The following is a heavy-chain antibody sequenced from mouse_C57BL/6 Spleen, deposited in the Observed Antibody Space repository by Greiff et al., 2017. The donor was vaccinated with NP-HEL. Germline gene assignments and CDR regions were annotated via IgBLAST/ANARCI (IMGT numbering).Heavy chain of an antibody. CDR1: GYTFTDYE. V-gene: IGHV1-15*01. Sequence: VHLVESGAELVRPGASVTLSCKASGYTFTDYEMHWVKQTPVHGLEWIGAIDPETGGTAYNQKFKGKAILTADKSSSTAYMELRSLTSEDSAVYYCTLYDGYYGWGQGTLVTVSA. D-gene: IGHD2-3*01. CDR3: TLYDGYYG. J-gene: IGHJ3*01. CDR2: IDPETGGT.